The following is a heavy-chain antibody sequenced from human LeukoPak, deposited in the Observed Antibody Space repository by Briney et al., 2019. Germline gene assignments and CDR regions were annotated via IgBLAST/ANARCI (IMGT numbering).Heavy chain of an antibody. CDR1: GYTFTGYY. J-gene: IGHJ4*02. V-gene: IGHV1-2*02. D-gene: IGHD3-10*01. Sequence: ASVKVSCKASGYTFTGYYMHWVRQAPGQGREWMGWINPNSGGTNYAQKFQGRVTMTRDTSISTAYMELSRLRSDDTAVYYCARALELWFGELLYLGYWGQGTLVTVSS. CDR3: ARALELWFGELLYLGY. CDR2: INPNSGGT.